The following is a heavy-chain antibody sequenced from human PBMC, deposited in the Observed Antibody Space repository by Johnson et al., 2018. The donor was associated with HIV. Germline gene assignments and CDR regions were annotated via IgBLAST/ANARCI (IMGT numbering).Heavy chain of an antibody. Sequence: EVQLVESGGGVVQPGGSLRLSCAASGFTFSSYDMHWVRQATGKGLEWVSAIGTAGDTYYPGSVKGRFTISRENAKNSLYLQMNSLRAGDTAVYYCARDRGLEPTCYAFDIWGQGTMVTVSS. CDR3: ARDRGLEPTCYAFDI. CDR2: IGTAGDT. CDR1: GFTFSSYD. J-gene: IGHJ3*02. V-gene: IGHV3-13*01. D-gene: IGHD1-1*01.